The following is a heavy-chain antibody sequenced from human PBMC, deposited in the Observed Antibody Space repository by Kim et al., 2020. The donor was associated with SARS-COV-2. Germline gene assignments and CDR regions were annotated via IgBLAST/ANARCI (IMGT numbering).Heavy chain of an antibody. CDR2: IYHSGNN. J-gene: IGHJ4*02. V-gene: IGHV4-38-2*02. CDR3: AVALRGEPLLPHYFDY. D-gene: IGHD1-26*01. CDR1: GYSISGGYY. Sequence: SETLSLTCTVSGYSISGGYYRGGSRQPGGKGLEVVGSIYHSGNNYYKTSLKSRVTISVDTSKNQFSLKLSSVTAADTAVYYCAVALRGEPLLPHYFDYWGQGTLVTVSS.